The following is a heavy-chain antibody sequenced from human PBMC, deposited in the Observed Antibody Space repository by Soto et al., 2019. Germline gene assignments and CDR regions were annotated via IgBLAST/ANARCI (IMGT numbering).Heavy chain of an antibody. D-gene: IGHD3-22*01. J-gene: IGHJ4*02. CDR2: IWYDGSNK. V-gene: IGHV3-33*01. CDR3: ARGRGGRGYYDSSGYWIPGFDY. CDR1: GFTFSSYG. Sequence: GGSLRLSCAASGFTFSSYGMHWVRQAPGKGLEWVAVIWYDGSNKYYADSVKGRFTISRDNSKNTLYLQMNSLRAEDTAVYYCARGRGGRGYYDSSGYWIPGFDYWGQGTLVTVSS.